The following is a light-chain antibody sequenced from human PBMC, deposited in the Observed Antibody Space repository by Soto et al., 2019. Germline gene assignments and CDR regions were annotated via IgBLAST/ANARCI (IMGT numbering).Light chain of an antibody. CDR1: SSDVGGYNY. J-gene: IGLJ1*01. CDR3: SSYTSCSTLV. V-gene: IGLV2-14*01. CDR2: EVS. Sequence: QSVLTQPASVSGSPGQSITISCTGTSSDVGGYNYVSWYQQHPGKAPKLMIYEVSNRPSGVSNRFSGSKSGNTASQTISGLQAEDEADYYCSSYTSCSTLVFGTGTKLTVL.